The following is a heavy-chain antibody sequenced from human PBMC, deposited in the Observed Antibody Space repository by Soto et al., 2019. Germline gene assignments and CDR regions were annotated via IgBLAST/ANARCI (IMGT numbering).Heavy chain of an antibody. V-gene: IGHV3-66*01. J-gene: IGHJ6*04. CDR2: IQSGGPT. Sequence: GGSLRLSCAASGFTVSSKYMSWVRQAPGKGLEWVSLIQSGGPTYYADSVKGRFTISRDTSENTLHLQMDSLRAEDTAVYYCARDDVLCDGGRCYGVPLDVWGNGTTVTVSS. D-gene: IGHD2-15*01. CDR3: ARDDVLCDGGRCYGVPLDV. CDR1: GFTVSSKY.